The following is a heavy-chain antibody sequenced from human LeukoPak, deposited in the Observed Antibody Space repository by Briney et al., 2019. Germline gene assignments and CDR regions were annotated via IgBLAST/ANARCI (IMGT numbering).Heavy chain of an antibody. V-gene: IGHV4-39*07. Sequence: PSETLSLTCTVSGDSFSSVTDYWAWIRQPPGKGLEWIASGDYSGGTYYNPSLRSRVSISADTSKKQFSLNLTSATAADTAVYYCAREGYSQGYYMDVWGKGTTVTVSS. CDR3: AREGYSQGYYMDV. CDR1: GDSFSSVTDY. CDR2: GDYSGGT. D-gene: IGHD5-24*01. J-gene: IGHJ6*03.